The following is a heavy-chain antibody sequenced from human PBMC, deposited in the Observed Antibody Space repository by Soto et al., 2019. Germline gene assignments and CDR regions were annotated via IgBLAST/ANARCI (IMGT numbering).Heavy chain of an antibody. CDR1: GFTFSNAW. Sequence: GGSLRLSCAASGFTFSNAWMNWVRQAPGKGLEWVGRIKSKTDGGTTDYAAPVKGRFTISRDDSKNTLYLQMNSLKTEDTAVYYCTTEAPFRYHRPYGSGSPPPHYYYYGMDVWGQGTTVTVSS. CDR3: TTEAPFRYHRPYGSGSPPPHYYYYGMDV. V-gene: IGHV3-15*07. J-gene: IGHJ6*02. CDR2: IKSKTDGGTT. D-gene: IGHD3-10*01.